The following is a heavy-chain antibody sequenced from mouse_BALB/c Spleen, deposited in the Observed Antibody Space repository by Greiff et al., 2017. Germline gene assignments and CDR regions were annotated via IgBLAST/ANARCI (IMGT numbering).Heavy chain of an antibody. Sequence: EVKVEESGPGLVKPSQSLSLTCTVTGYSITSDYAWNWIRQFPGNKLEWMGYISYSGSTSYNPSLKSRISITRDTSKNQFFLQLNSVTTEDTATYYCARSGGYYAMDYWGQGTSVTVSS. CDR1: GYSITSDYA. J-gene: IGHJ4*01. V-gene: IGHV3-2*02. D-gene: IGHD3-1*01. CDR2: ISYSGST. CDR3: ARSGGYYAMDY.